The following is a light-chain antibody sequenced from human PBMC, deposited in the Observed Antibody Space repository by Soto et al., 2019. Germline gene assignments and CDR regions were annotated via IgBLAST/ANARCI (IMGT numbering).Light chain of an antibody. CDR2: DAS. J-gene: IGKJ4*01. CDR1: QSISSW. Sequence: DIQMTQSPSTLSASVGDRVTITCRASQSISSWLAWYQQKPGKAPNLLIYDASSLESGVPSRFSGSGSGTDFTLTISSLQPDDFATYYCQQYNSFLLTFGGGTKVEIK. V-gene: IGKV1-5*01. CDR3: QQYNSFLLT.